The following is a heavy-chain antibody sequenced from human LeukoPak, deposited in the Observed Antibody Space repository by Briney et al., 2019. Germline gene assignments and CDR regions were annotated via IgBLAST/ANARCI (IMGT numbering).Heavy chain of an antibody. CDR1: GYTFTGYY. CDR3: ARDDISRYYFDY. V-gene: IGHV1-46*01. J-gene: IGHJ4*02. CDR2: INPSGGST. Sequence: GALVKVSCKASGYTFTGYYMHWVRQAPGQGLEWMGIINPSGGSTSYAQKFQGRVTMTRDTSTSTVYMELSSLRSEDTAVYYCARDDISRYYFDYWGQGTLVTVSS. D-gene: IGHD2-21*01.